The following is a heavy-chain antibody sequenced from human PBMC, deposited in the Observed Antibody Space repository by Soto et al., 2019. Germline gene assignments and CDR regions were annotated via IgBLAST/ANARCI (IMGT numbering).Heavy chain of an antibody. Sequence: EVQLVESGGALVQPGGSLRLSCAASGFRFSSYWMHWVRQVPGKGLVWVSRINSDGSTTNYADSVKGRFTISRDNAKNTLYLQMNSLRPEDTAVYYCAAVGDTSGYSCGYWGQGTLVTVSS. CDR3: AAVGDTSGYSCGY. V-gene: IGHV3-74*01. CDR1: GFRFSSYW. J-gene: IGHJ4*02. CDR2: INSDGSTT. D-gene: IGHD3-22*01.